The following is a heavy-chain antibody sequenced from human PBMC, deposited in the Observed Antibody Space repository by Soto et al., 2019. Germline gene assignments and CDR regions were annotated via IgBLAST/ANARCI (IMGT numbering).Heavy chain of an antibody. Sequence: LRLSCAASGFTFSSYGMHWVRQAPGKGLEWVAVIWYDGSNKYYADSVKGRFTISRDNSKNTLYLQMNSLRAEDTAVYYCAREGFGELPTHYYYYGMDVWGQGTTVTVSS. CDR3: AREGFGELPTHYYYYGMDV. D-gene: IGHD3-10*01. V-gene: IGHV3-33*01. CDR1: GFTFSSYG. CDR2: IWYDGSNK. J-gene: IGHJ6*02.